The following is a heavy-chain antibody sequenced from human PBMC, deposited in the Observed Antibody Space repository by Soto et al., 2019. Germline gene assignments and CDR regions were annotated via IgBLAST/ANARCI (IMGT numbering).Heavy chain of an antibody. CDR1: GFSLSSGGMC. D-gene: IGHD3-10*01. J-gene: IGHJ6*02. CDR3: ARLGPLVLAPRGYCDDVDV. CDR2: IDWDDDK. V-gene: IGHV2-70*11. Sequence: SGPTLVNPTQTLTLTCTFSGFSLSSGGMCVSWIRQPPGKALEWLARIDWDDDKYYSVSLRTRLTISKDTSKNQVVLTMTDMDPVDTATYYCARLGPLVLAPRGYCDDVDVWGQGTTVTVSS.